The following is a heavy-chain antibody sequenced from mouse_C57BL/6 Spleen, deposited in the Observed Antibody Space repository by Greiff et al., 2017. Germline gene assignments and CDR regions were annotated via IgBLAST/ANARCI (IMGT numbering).Heavy chain of an antibody. CDR1: GYTFTSYW. V-gene: IGHV1-74*01. D-gene: IGHD1-1*01. CDR3: AMEYYGSSYDYYAMDY. J-gene: IGHJ4*01. Sequence: VKLQQPGAELVKPGASVKVSCKASGYTFTSYWMHWVKQRPGQGLEWIGRIHPSDSDTNYNQKFKGKATLTVDKSSSTAYMQLSSLTSEDSAVYYCAMEYYGSSYDYYAMDYWGQGTSVTVSS. CDR2: IHPSDSDT.